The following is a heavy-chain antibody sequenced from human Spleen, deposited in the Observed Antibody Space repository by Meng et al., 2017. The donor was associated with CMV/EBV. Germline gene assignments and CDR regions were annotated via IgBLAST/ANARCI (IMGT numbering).Heavy chain of an antibody. V-gene: IGHV3-9*01. Sequence: GGSLRLSCAASGFPFDDYAMHWVRQGPGKGLEWVSGISWNSGSIAYGDSVKSRFTISRDNAKNSLYLQMISLRAEDTAVYYCARGLGIGVVGRDYWGQGTLVTVSS. D-gene: IGHD7-27*01. CDR2: ISWNSGSI. CDR1: GFPFDDYA. J-gene: IGHJ4*02. CDR3: ARGLGIGVVGRDY.